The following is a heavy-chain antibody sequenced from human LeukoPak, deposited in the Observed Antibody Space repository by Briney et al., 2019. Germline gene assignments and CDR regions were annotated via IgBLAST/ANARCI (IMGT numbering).Heavy chain of an antibody. CDR1: GFTFGSYA. CDR2: ITGIDGST. J-gene: IGHJ3*02. V-gene: IGHV3-23*01. D-gene: IGHD3-3*01. CDR3: AKDAFSYNGVFDPSDI. Sequence: GGSLRLSCATSGFTFGSYAMTWVRQAPGKGLEWVAGITGIDGSTYYADSVKGRFTISRDNSKNTLYLQMNSLRGEDTAAYYCAKDAFSYNGVFDPSDIWGQGTMVTVSS.